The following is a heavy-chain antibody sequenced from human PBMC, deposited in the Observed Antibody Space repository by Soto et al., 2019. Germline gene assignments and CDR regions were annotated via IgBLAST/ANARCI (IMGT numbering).Heavy chain of an antibody. J-gene: IGHJ4*02. CDR3: ARHVSGVRFFDY. Sequence: SETLSLTCAVYGGSFSGYYWSWIRQPPGKGLEWIGEINHSGSTNYNPSLKSRVTISVDTSKNQFSLKLSSVTAADTAVYYCARHVSGVRFFDYWGQGTLVTVSS. CDR2: INHSGST. CDR1: GGSFSGYY. D-gene: IGHD3-10*02. V-gene: IGHV4-34*01.